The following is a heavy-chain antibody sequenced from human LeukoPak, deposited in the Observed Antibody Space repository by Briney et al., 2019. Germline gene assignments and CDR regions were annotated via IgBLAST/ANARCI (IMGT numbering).Heavy chain of an antibody. CDR1: GFIFSHHG. Sequence: PGWSLRLSCAASGFIFSHHGMHWVRQAPGKGLEWVAVIWSDSTNRFYADSVKGRFTISRDNSQNTVFLQMNSLRVKDTAIYYCARDAQRGFDYSNSLKNWGHGTLVTVSS. D-gene: IGHD4-11*01. J-gene: IGHJ4*01. CDR2: IWSDSTNR. CDR3: ARDAQRGFDYSNSLKN. V-gene: IGHV3-33*01.